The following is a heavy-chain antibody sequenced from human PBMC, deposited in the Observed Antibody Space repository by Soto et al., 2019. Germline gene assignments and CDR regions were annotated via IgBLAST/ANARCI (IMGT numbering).Heavy chain of an antibody. CDR1: GFTFSSYA. J-gene: IGHJ4*02. V-gene: IGHV3-23*01. CDR2: ISGSGGST. CDR3: AKVRDPAMVPNDHDY. D-gene: IGHD5-18*01. Sequence: EVQLLESGGGLVQPGGSLRLSCAASGFTFSSYAMSWVRQAPGKGLEWVSAISGSGGSTYYADSVKGRFTISRDNSKNTLYLQMNSLRVEDTAVYYCAKVRDPAMVPNDHDYWGQGTLVTVSS.